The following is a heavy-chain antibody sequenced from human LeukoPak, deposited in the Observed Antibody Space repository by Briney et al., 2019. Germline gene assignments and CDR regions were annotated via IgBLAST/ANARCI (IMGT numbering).Heavy chain of an antibody. Sequence: GGSLRLSCAVSGITFITIDVSWVRLAPGKGLEWVSTITKSGGSTYYADSVKGRFTISRDNSKDTLYLQMNSLRAEDTAVYYCANVVGGYWGQGAWSPSRQ. CDR1: GITFITID. V-gene: IGHV3-23*01. CDR2: ITKSGGST. D-gene: IGHD2-21*01. J-gene: IGHJ4*02. CDR3: ANVVGGY.